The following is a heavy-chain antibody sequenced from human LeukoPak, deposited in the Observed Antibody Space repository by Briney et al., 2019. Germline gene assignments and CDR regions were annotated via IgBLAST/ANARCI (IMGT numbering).Heavy chain of an antibody. J-gene: IGHJ4*02. Sequence: SVTLSCTASGGTFSSYAISWVRQAPGQGLEWMGRIIPIFGIANYAQKFQGRVAITADKSTSTAYMELSSLRSEDTAVCYWVREGCILAGYYYYFVCWGQGALGTVSS. V-gene: IGHV1-69*04. CDR3: VREGCILAGYYYYFVC. D-gene: IGHD3-9*01. CDR1: GGTFSSYA. CDR2: IIPIFGIA.